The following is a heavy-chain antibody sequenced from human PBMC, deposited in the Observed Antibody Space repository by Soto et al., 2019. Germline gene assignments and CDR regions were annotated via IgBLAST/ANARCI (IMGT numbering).Heavy chain of an antibody. Sequence: SVNVSCKSSRGTFSTYCITWVRGAPEKGLEWMGGIIPIFGTIKYAENFHGRVTITADESTSTAYMELSSLRSEDTAMYYCARGPHFGSYYGWPSYFDYWGQGTQVTVSS. CDR3: ARGPHFGSYYGWPSYFDY. CDR2: IIPIFGTI. J-gene: IGHJ4*02. CDR1: RGTFSTYC. V-gene: IGHV1-69*13. D-gene: IGHD1-26*01.